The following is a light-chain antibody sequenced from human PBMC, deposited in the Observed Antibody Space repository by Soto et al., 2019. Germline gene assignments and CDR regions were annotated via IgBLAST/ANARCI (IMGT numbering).Light chain of an antibody. J-gene: IGKJ2*01. CDR3: QHYIRSPRT. CDR1: QSVSSSY. Sequence: ELVLTQSPGTLSLSPGERATLSCRASQSVSSSYLAWYQQKPGQAPRLLIYGASSRAPGIPDRFSGSWSVTDFTLTISRLETEDFAVYYCQHYIRSPRTFGQGAKLESK. CDR2: GAS. V-gene: IGKV3-20*01.